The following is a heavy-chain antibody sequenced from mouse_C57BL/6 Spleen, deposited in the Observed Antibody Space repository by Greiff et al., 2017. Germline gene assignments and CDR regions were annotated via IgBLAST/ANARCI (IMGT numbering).Heavy chain of an antibody. CDR2: IRNKANGYTT. J-gene: IGHJ1*03. CDR3: ERYKGWLLRGYFDV. CDR1: GFTFTDYY. D-gene: IGHD2-3*01. V-gene: IGHV7-3*01. Sequence: EVQLMESGGGLVQPGGSLSLSCAASGFTFTDYYMSWVRQPPGKALEWLGFIRNKANGYTTEYSASVKGRFTISRDNSQSNLYLQMNALRAEDSATYDCERYKGWLLRGYFDVWGTGTTVTASS.